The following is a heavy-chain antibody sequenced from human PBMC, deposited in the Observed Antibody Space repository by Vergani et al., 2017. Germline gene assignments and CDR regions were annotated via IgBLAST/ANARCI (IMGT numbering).Heavy chain of an antibody. D-gene: IGHD3-10*01. J-gene: IGHJ6*02. Sequence: EVQLLESGGGLVQPGGSLRLSCAASGFTFSSYAMSWVRQAPGKGLEWVSAISGSGGSTYYADSVKGRFTISRDNSKNTLYLQMNSLRADDTAVYYCATTNQRKGYGSGSYSYYYGMDVWGQGTTVTVSS. CDR3: ATTNQRKGYGSGSYSYYYGMDV. CDR1: GFTFSSYA. CDR2: ISGSGGST. V-gene: IGHV3-23*01.